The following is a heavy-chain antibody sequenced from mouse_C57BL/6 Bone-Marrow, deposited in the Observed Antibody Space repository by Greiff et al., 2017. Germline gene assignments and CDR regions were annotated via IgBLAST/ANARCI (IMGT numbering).Heavy chain of an antibody. V-gene: IGHV5-17*01. CDR2: ISSGSSTI. CDR1: GFTFSDYG. J-gene: IGHJ2*01. CDR3: ARGADY. Sequence: EVHVVESGGGLVKPGGSLKLSCAASGFTFSDYGMHWVRQAPEKGLEWVAYISSGSSTIYYADTVKGRFTIARDNAKNTLFLQMTRQRAEDAAVYYCARGADYWGQGTTLTVSS.